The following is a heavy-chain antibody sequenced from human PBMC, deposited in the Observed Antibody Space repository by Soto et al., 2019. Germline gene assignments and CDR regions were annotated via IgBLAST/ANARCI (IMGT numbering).Heavy chain of an antibody. CDR2: IIPIFGTA. CDR1: GGTFSSYA. D-gene: IGHD6-19*01. J-gene: IGHJ4*02. CDR3: ETGYSSGWFDY. V-gene: IGHV1-69*06. Sequence: QVQLVQSGAEVKKPGSSVKVSCKASGGTFSSYAISWVRQAPGQGLEWMGGIIPIFGTANSAQKFQGRVTITADKSTSTAYMELSSMRSEDTAVYYGETGYSSGWFDYWGQGTLVTVSS.